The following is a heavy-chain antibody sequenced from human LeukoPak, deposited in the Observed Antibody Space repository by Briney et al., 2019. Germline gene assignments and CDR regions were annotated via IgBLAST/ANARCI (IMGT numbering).Heavy chain of an antibody. D-gene: IGHD5-18*01. CDR2: ISGSGGST. CDR3: AKMVKAVHFDY. CDR1: GFTFSSYA. J-gene: IGHJ4*02. V-gene: IGHV3-23*01. Sequence: GRSLRLSCAASGFTFSSYAMSWVRQAPGKGLEWVSTISGSGGSTYYAASVKGRFTISRDNSKNTLYLQMNSLRAEDTAVYYCAKMVKAVHFDYWGQGTLVTVSS.